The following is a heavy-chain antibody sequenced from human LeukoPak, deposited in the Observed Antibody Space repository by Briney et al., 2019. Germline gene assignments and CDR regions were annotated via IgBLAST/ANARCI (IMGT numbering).Heavy chain of an antibody. J-gene: IGHJ6*02. CDR1: GYTFTSYD. D-gene: IGHD4-11*01. V-gene: IGHV1-8*01. CDR3: AAYSNYYPYYYYYGMDV. Sequence: ASVKVSCKASGYTFTSYDINWVRQATGQGLEWMGWMNPNSGNTGYAQKFQGRVTMTRNTSISTAYMELGSLRSEDTAVYYCAAYSNYYPYYYYYGMDVWGQGTTVTVSS. CDR2: MNPNSGNT.